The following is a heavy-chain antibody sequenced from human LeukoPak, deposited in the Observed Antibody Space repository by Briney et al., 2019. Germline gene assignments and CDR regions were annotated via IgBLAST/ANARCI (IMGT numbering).Heavy chain of an antibody. D-gene: IGHD3-22*01. CDR3: ARARGQRRYYDSSGYYYFDY. Sequence: GGSLRLSCAASGFTFSSYWMSWVRQAPGKGLEWVANIKQDGSEKYYVDSVKGRFTISRDNAKNSLYLQMNSLRAEDTAVYYCARARGQRRYYDSSGYYYFDYWGQGTLVTVSS. CDR2: IKQDGSEK. J-gene: IGHJ4*02. CDR1: GFTFSSYW. V-gene: IGHV3-7*01.